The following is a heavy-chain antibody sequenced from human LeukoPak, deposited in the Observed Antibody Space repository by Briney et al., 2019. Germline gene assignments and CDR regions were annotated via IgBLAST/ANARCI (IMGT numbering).Heavy chain of an antibody. V-gene: IGHV4-59*08. J-gene: IGHJ4*02. CDR2: IFYSGST. CDR1: GGSINRYY. CDR3: ARHRDYGSGWYGFDY. Sequence: SETLSLTCTVSGGSINRYYWSWIRQPPGKGLEWIGYIFYSGSTNYNPSLKSRVTISVDTSKNQFSLKLSSVTAADTAVYYCARHRDYGSGWYGFDYWGQGTLVTVSS. D-gene: IGHD6-19*01.